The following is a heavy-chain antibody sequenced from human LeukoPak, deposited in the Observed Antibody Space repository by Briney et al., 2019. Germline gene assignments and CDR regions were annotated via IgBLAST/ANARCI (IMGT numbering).Heavy chain of an antibody. V-gene: IGHV1-8*01. CDR1: GYTFTSYD. CDR2: MNPNSGNT. D-gene: IGHD2-15*01. CDR3: ARAVVSRSPYYYYYMDV. J-gene: IGHJ6*03. Sequence: ASVKVSCKASGYTFTSYDINWVRQATGQGLEWMGWMNPNSGNTGYAQKFQGRVTTTRNTSISTAYMELSSLRSEDTAVYYCARAVVSRSPYYYYYMDVWGKGTTVTVSS.